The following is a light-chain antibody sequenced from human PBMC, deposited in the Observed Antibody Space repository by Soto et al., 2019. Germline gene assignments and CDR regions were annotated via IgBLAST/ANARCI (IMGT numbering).Light chain of an antibody. CDR1: TIGGIS. V-gene: IGLV3-21*02. J-gene: IGLJ1*01. CDR3: QVWDSSSDHFV. CDR2: DDT. Sequence: SYELIQPPSVSVAPGQTARITCAGDTIGGISVHWYQQKPGQAPVLVVHDDTDRPSGIPERFSGSKYGNTATLTISWVEAGDEADYYCQVWDSSSDHFVFGTGTRSPS.